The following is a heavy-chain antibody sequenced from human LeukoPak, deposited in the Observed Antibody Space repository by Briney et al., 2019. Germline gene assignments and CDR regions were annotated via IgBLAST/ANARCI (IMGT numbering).Heavy chain of an antibody. CDR1: GYTFTSYY. D-gene: IGHD3-9*01. V-gene: IGHV1-8*01. CDR3: ARFETSPHEYFQH. J-gene: IGHJ1*01. CDR2: MNPNSGNT. Sequence: ASVKVSCKASGYTFTSYYINWVRQATGQGLEWMGRMNPNSGNTGYAQKFQSILTMTRNTSISTAYMARRSLRSEDTAVYNCARFETSPHEYFQHWGPGTQVTVS.